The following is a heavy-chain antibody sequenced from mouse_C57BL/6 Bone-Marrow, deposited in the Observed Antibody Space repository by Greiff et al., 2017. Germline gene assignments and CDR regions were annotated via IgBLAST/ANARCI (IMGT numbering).Heavy chain of an antibody. CDR2: ISSGSSTI. Sequence: EVQRVESGGGLVKPGGSLKLSCAASGFTFSDYGMHWVRQAPEKGLVWVAYISSGSSTIYYADSVKGRFTIARDNAKNTLYLKMSRLRSEDTAMYYSTKHYYGNHLYYAMDYWGQGTSVTVSS. V-gene: IGHV5-17*01. CDR3: TKHYYGNHLYYAMDY. D-gene: IGHD2-1*01. CDR1: GFTFSDYG. J-gene: IGHJ4*01.